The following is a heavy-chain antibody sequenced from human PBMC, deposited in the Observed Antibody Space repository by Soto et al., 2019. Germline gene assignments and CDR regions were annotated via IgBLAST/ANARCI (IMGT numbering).Heavy chain of an antibody. Sequence: PGGSLRLSCVASGFSFGTSGMHWVRQAPGKGLEWISGIWLDGSERYYRDSVKGRFTISRDNSKNTLFLQMNSLRAGDTAVYFCARDASGTTSFLVSWGQGTLVTVSS. J-gene: IGHJ5*01. CDR3: ARDASGTTSFLVS. D-gene: IGHD1-1*01. CDR1: GFSFGTSG. CDR2: IWLDGSER. V-gene: IGHV3-33*01.